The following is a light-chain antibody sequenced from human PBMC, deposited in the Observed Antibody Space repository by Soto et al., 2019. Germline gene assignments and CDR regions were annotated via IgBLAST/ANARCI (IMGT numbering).Light chain of an antibody. J-gene: IGKJ2*01. CDR2: GAS. V-gene: IGKV1-27*01. Sequence: DIQMTQSPSSLSASVGDRVTITCRASQGIGDYLAWYQQKAGKVPKLLIYGASILQSGVPSRFSGSGSGTDFTLTISSRQPEDVAAYYCQKYNSAPYTVGQGTKLEIK. CDR1: QGIGDY. CDR3: QKYNSAPYT.